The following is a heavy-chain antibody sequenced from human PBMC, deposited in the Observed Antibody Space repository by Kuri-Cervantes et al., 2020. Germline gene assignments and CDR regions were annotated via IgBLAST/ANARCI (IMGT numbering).Heavy chain of an antibody. Sequence: ASVKVSCKASGYTFTSYYMHWVRQAPGQGLEWMGIINPSGGSTSYAQKFQGRVTMTRDTSTSTAYMELSSLRSEDTAVYYCARGVAARPRFPGGYYFDYWGQGTLVTVSS. CDR2: INPSGGST. CDR3: ARGVAARPRFPGGYYFDY. J-gene: IGHJ4*02. CDR1: GYTFTSYY. D-gene: IGHD6-6*01. V-gene: IGHV1-46*01.